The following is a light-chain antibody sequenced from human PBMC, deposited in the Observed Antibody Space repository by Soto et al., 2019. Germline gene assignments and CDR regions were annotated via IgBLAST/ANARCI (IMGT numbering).Light chain of an antibody. CDR3: SSYTSTSTPWV. CDR1: SSDVGAYKF. J-gene: IGLJ3*02. CDR2: EVS. V-gene: IGLV2-14*01. Sequence: QYALTQPASVSGSPGQSITIFCSGTSSDVGAYKFVSWYRHHPGKAPQVMIYEVSNRPSGVSNRFSGSKSGNTASLTISGLQPEDEGDYYCSSYTSTSTPWVFGGGTKLTVL.